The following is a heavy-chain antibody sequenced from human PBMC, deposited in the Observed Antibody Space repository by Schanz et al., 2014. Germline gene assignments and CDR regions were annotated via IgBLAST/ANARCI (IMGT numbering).Heavy chain of an antibody. Sequence: VQLQEAGKELAKRSDTQTLTCTVSPGSLSSHFWSWIRQHPGKGLDPTGYMYHSVRSNYNPSLKSRVTISVDTSKNQFSLKMTSLTAADTAVYFCARVGGGILTSWYSRGSWGQGTLGSVSS. CDR1: PGSLSSHF. CDR3: ARVGGGILTSWYSRGS. V-gene: IGHV4-59*11. J-gene: IGHJ5*02. CDR2: MYHSVRS. D-gene: IGHD2-8*02.